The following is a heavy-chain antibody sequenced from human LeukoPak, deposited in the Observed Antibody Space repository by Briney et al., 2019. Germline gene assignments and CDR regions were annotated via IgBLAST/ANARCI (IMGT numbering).Heavy chain of an antibody. V-gene: IGHV3-23*01. CDR2: ISGSGGST. D-gene: IGHD2-15*01. Sequence: PGGSLRLSCAASGFTFSNSALSWVRQAPGKGLEWVSDISGSGGSTYYADSVKGRFTISRDNSKNTLYLQMNSLRAEDTAIYYCAKNGDRGAYCTGGTCYPYFYYYMDVWGKGTTVTI. J-gene: IGHJ6*03. CDR1: GFTFSNSA. CDR3: AKNGDRGAYCTGGTCYPYFYYYMDV.